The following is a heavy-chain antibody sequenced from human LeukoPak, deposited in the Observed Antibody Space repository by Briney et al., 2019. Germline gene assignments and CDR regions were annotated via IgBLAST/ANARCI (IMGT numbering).Heavy chain of an antibody. CDR3: ARVTGYMIEDYFDY. V-gene: IGHV4-59*01. J-gene: IGHJ4*02. D-gene: IGHD3-9*01. CDR1: GGSISSYY. Sequence: PSETLSLTCTVSGGSISSYYWSWIRQPPGKGLEYIGSIYYSGSTNYNPSLKSRVTISVDTSKNQFSLKLRSVTAADTAVYYCARVTGYMIEDYFDYWGRGILVTVSS. CDR2: IYYSGST.